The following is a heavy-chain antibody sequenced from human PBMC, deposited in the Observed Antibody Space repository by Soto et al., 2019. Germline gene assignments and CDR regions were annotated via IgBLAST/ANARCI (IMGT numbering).Heavy chain of an antibody. CDR1: GGSISTGGYY. D-gene: IGHD4-17*01. CDR2: IYHSGMT. V-gene: IGHV4-31*03. CDR3: ATVRWELHDAFDI. J-gene: IGHJ3*02. Sequence: QVQLQESGPGLVKPSQTLSLTCTVSGGSISTGGYYWSWIRQHPGRGLEWIGYIYHSGMTFSNPSLQSRVAISIDTSENQFSQKLSSVTAADTAVYYCATVRWELHDAFDIWGHGTMVSVSS.